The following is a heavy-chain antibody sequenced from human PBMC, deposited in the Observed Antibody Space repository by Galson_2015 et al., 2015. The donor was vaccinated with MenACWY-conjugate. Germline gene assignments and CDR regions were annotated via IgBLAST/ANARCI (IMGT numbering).Heavy chain of an antibody. D-gene: IGHD2-2*01. CDR3: ARGPADHQEYFQH. Sequence: SVKVSCKAYGYTFTSYYMHWVRQAPGQGLEWMGIINPSGGGTDYAQRLQGRVTMTRDTSTSTAYMELRSLRSDDTAVYYCARGPADHQEYFQHWGQGTLVTVSS. CDR2: INPSGGGT. J-gene: IGHJ1*01. CDR1: GYTFTSYY. V-gene: IGHV1-46*01.